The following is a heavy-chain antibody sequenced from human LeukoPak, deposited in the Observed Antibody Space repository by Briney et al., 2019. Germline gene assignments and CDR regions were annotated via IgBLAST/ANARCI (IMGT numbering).Heavy chain of an antibody. Sequence: SETLSLTCAVYGGSFSGYYWSWIRQPPGQGLEWIGEINHSGSTNYNPSLKSRVTISVDTSKNQFSLKLSSVTAADTAVYYCARDLGVAGPWYFDLWGRGTLVTVSS. CDR1: GGSFSGYY. D-gene: IGHD6-19*01. V-gene: IGHV4-34*01. CDR3: ARDLGVAGPWYFDL. CDR2: INHSGST. J-gene: IGHJ2*01.